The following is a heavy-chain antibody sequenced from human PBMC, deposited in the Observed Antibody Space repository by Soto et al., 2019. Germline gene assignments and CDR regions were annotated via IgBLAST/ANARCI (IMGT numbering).Heavy chain of an antibody. CDR2: IYYSGST. J-gene: IGHJ6*02. CDR3: ASLNTVTTFYYYGMDV. Sequence: PSEILSLTCTVSGGSISSSSYYWGWIRQPPGKGLEWIGSIYYSGSTYYNPSLKSRVTISVDTSKNQFSLKLSSVTAADTAVYYCASLNTVTTFYYYGMDVWGQGTTVTVSS. D-gene: IGHD4-4*01. CDR1: GGSISSSSYY. V-gene: IGHV4-39*01.